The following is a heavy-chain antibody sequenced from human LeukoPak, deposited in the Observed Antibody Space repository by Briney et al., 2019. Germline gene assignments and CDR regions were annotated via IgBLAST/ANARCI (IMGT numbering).Heavy chain of an antibody. V-gene: IGHV3-48*03. D-gene: IGHD1-26*01. CDR2: ISGGGSTI. CDR3: ARSSYFDY. CDR1: GFTFSSYE. Sequence: HPGGSLRLSCAASGFTFSSYEMNWVRQAPGKGLEWVSYISGGGSTIYYAGSVKGRFTISRDNAKNSLYLQMNSLRAEDTAVYYCARSSYFDYWGRGTLVAVSS. J-gene: IGHJ4*02.